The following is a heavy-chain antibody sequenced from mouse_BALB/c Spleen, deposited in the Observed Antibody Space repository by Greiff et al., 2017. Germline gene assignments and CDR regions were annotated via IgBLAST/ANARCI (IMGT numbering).Heavy chain of an antibody. V-gene: IGHV3-6*02. Sequence: EVQLQQSGPGLVKPSQSLSLTCSVTGYSITSGYYWNWIRQFPGNKLEWMGYISYDGSNNYNPSLKNRISITRDTSKNQFFLKLNSVTTEDTATYYCARDRGKGAYWGQGTSVTVSS. J-gene: IGHJ4*01. D-gene: IGHD3-1*01. CDR1: GYSITSGYY. CDR3: ARDRGKGAY. CDR2: ISYDGSN.